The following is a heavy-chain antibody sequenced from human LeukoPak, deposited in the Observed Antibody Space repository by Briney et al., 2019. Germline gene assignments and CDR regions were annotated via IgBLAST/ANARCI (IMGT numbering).Heavy chain of an antibody. CDR1: GGSLSSGGYY. J-gene: IGHJ4*02. CDR2: IYYSGST. D-gene: IGHD3-22*01. CDR3: ARRSGYYSWYFDY. Sequence: SQTLSLTCTVSGGSLSSGGYYWSWIRQHSGKGLEWIGYIYYSGSTYYNPSLKSRVTISVDTSKNQFSLKLSSVTAADTAVYYCARRSGYYSWYFDYWGQGTLVTVSS. V-gene: IGHV4-31*03.